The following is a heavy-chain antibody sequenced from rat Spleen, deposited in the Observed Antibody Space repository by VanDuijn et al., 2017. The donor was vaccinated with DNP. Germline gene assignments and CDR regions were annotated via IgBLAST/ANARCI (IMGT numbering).Heavy chain of an antibody. CDR3: ATSSYFGYDYGFAY. CDR2: ITYDGGNT. CDR1: GFTFSDYF. Sequence: EVQLVESGGGLAQPGRSLKLSCAASGFTFSDYFMAWVRQAPTKGLEWVAYITYDGGNTYYRDSVKGRFTISRDNAKNTLYLQMNSLRSEDTATYYCATSSYFGYDYGFAYWGQGTLVTVSS. J-gene: IGHJ3*01. V-gene: IGHV5-20*01. D-gene: IGHD1-7*01.